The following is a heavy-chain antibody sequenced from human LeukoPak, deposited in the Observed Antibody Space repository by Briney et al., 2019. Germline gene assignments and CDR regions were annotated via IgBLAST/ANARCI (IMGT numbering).Heavy chain of an antibody. Sequence: SETLSLTCTVSGDSISSYSWTWIRQPPGKGLEYIGHMYYTENSYYNPSLKSRVTISVDTSKNQFSLKLSSVTAADTAVYYCARPLVPGYYYYGMDVWGQGTTVTVSS. CDR1: GDSISSYS. CDR3: ARPLVPGYYYYGMDV. V-gene: IGHV4-59*08. J-gene: IGHJ6*02. CDR2: MYYTENS. D-gene: IGHD6-6*01.